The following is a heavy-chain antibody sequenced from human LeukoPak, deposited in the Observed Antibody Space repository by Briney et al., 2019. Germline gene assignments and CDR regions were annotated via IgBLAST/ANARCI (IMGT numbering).Heavy chain of an antibody. D-gene: IGHD5-12*01. CDR3: ARLGGYGYFDY. CDR2: IYHTGII. J-gene: IGHJ4*02. V-gene: IGHV4-4*02. CDR1: GGSISSSNW. Sequence: SETLSLTCAVSGGSISSSNWWTWVRQPPGKGLEWIGEIYHTGIINYNPSLKSRVTISVDKSMNQFSLRLTSVTAADTAVYYCARLGGYGYFDYWGQGTLVTVSS.